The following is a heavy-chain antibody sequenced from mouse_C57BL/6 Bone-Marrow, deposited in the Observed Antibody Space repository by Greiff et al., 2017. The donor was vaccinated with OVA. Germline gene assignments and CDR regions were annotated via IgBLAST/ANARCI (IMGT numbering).Heavy chain of an antibody. CDR1: GYTFTSYW. CDR2: IDPSDSET. V-gene: IGHV1-52*01. Sequence: QVQLKQPGAELVRPGSSVKLSCKASGYTFTSYWMHWVKQRPIQGLEWIGNIDPSDSETHYNQKFKDKATLTVDKSSSTAYMQLSSLTSEDSAVYYCARWEGKNYFDYWGQGTTLTVSS. J-gene: IGHJ2*01. D-gene: IGHD4-1*01. CDR3: ARWEGKNYFDY.